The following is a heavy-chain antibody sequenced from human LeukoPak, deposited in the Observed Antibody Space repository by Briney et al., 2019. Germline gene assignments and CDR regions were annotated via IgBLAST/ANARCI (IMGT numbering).Heavy chain of an antibody. CDR3: AKDNPLDY. CDR1: GFTFSNYG. Sequence: GGSLRLSCGVSGFTFSNYGMLWVRQAPGKGLERVAFIRYDGNNKLYADSVKGRFTISRDNSKNTVYLRINSLRTEDTALYYCAKDNPLDYWGQGTLVIVSS. J-gene: IGHJ4*02. CDR2: IRYDGNNK. D-gene: IGHD1-14*01. V-gene: IGHV3-30*02.